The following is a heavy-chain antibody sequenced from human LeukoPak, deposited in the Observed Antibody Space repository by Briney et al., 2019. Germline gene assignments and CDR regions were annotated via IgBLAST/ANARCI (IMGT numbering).Heavy chain of an antibody. V-gene: IGHV3-23*01. D-gene: IGHD3-22*01. CDR1: GFTFSSYA. CDR2: ISGSGGSS. Sequence: GGSLRLSCAASGFTFSSYAMSWVRQAPGKGLEWVSAISGSGGSSYYADSVKGRFTISRDNSKNTLYLQMNSLRAEDTAVYYCAKPLFDSSGYYMTWGQGTLVTVSS. J-gene: IGHJ5*02. CDR3: AKPLFDSSGYYMT.